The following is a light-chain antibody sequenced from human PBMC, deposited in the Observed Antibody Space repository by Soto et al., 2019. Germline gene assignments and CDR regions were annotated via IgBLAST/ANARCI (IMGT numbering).Light chain of an antibody. CDR1: QSVDRSD. V-gene: IGKV3-20*01. J-gene: IGKJ4*01. CDR3: QHFGRSPLT. CDR2: STS. Sequence: VLTQSPGTLSLSPGERATLSCRASQSVDRSDIAWYQQKPGQAPRLLIYSTSIRAAGIPDRFSVSGSGTDFSLTIRRLDTEHFAVYYCQHFGRSPLTFGGGTKVDIQ.